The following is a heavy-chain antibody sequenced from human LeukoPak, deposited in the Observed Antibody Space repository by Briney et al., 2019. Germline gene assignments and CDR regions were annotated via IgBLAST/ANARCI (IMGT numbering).Heavy chain of an antibody. D-gene: IGHD4-17*01. Sequence: GASVKVSCKASGYTFTSYYMHWVRQAPGQGLEWMGIINPSGGSTSYAQKFQGRVTMTRNTSISTAYMELSSLRSEDTAVYYCARVITDYGDLGYWGQGTLVTVSS. V-gene: IGHV1-46*01. CDR3: ARVITDYGDLGY. CDR1: GYTFTSYY. J-gene: IGHJ4*02. CDR2: INPSGGST.